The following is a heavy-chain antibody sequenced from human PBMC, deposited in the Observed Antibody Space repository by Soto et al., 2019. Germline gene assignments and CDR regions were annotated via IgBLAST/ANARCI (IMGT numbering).Heavy chain of an antibody. D-gene: IGHD6-19*01. CDR1: GYTFTGYY. CDR3: ARASSSGWYGDSVHFDY. V-gene: IGHV1-2*02. Sequence: ASVKVSCKASGYTFTGYYMHWVRQAPGQGLERMGWINPNSGGTNYAQKFQGRVTMTRDTSISTAYMELSRLRSDDTAVYYCARASSSGWYGDSVHFDYWGQGTLVTVSS. J-gene: IGHJ4*02. CDR2: INPNSGGT.